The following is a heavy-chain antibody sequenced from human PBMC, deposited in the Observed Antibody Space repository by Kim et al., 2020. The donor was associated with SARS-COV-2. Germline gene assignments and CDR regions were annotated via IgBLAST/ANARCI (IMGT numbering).Heavy chain of an antibody. D-gene: IGHD3-10*01. Sequence: ASVKVSCKASGYTFTSYGISWVRQAPGQGLEWMGWISAYNGNTNYAQKLQGRVTMTTDTSTSTAYMELRSLRSDDTAVYYCARAKGGYYYGSDTEMDYYYYGMDVWGQGTTVTVSS. CDR1: GYTFTSYG. V-gene: IGHV1-18*04. CDR3: ARAKGGYYYGSDTEMDYYYYGMDV. CDR2: ISAYNGNT. J-gene: IGHJ6*02.